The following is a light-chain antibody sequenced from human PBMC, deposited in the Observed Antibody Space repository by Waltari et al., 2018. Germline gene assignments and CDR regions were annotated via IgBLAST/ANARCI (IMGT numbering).Light chain of an antibody. CDR1: QSVNSNY. V-gene: IGKV3-20*01. Sequence: DIVLTQSPGTLSLSPGERATLSCRASQSVNSNYLAWYQQKPGQAPRLLIYGASSRATGIPGRFSGSGSGTDFTLTISRLEPEDFASYYCQQYASSPWTFGRGTKVEIK. J-gene: IGKJ1*01. CDR3: QQYASSPWT. CDR2: GAS.